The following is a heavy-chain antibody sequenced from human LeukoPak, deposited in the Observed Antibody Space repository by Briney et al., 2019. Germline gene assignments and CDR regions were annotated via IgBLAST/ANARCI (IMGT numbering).Heavy chain of an antibody. V-gene: IGHV1-69*05. CDR3: ASAMVAVDAFDI. Sequence: ASVKVSCKXSGGTFSSYAISWVRQAPGQGLEWMGGIIPIFGTANYAQKFQGRVTITTDESTSTAYMELSSLRSEDTAVYYCASAMVAVDAFDIWGQGTMVTVSS. J-gene: IGHJ3*02. CDR2: IIPIFGTA. CDR1: GGTFSSYA. D-gene: IGHD2-8*01.